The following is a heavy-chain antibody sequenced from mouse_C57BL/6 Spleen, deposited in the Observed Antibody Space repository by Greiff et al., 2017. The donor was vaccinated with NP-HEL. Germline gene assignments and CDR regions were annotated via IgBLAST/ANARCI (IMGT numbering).Heavy chain of an antibody. CDR2: IYPGSGNT. CDR3: ARGGLGGY. CDR1: GYTFTDYY. J-gene: IGHJ2*01. D-gene: IGHD4-1*01. Sequence: VQLQQSGAELVRPGASVKLSCKASGYTFTDYYINWVKQRPGQGLEWIARIYPGSGNTYYNEKFKGKATLTAEKSSSTAYMQLSSLTSEDSAVYFCARGGLGGYWGQGTTLTVSS. V-gene: IGHV1-76*01.